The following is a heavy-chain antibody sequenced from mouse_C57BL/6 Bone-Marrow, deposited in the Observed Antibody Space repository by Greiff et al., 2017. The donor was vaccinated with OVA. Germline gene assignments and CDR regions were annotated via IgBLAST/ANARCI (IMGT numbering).Heavy chain of an antibody. V-gene: IGHV1-15*01. J-gene: IGHJ4*01. CDR2: IDPDTGGT. CDR1: GYTFTDYD. CDR3: TNLWLRRRFYARDY. D-gene: IGHD2-2*01. Sequence: VQLQQSGAELVRPGASVTLSCKASGYTFTDYDMHWVKQTHVTGLEWIGAIDPDTGGTAYNQKFKGKAILTADKSSSTAYMELRSLTSEDSAVYFCTNLWLRRRFYARDYWGQRTSGTVSS.